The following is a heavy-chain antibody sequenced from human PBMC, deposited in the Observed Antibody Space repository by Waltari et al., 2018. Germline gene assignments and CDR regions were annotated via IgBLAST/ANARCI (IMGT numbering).Heavy chain of an antibody. J-gene: IGHJ3*02. V-gene: IGHV4-30-2*01. Sequence: QLQLQESGSGLVKPSQTLSLTCAVSGDSISSSGYSWSWIRQPPGKGLEWIGYIYESATTYCSRSLKTRVTISVDRSKNQFSLKLTSVTAADTAVYYCARGGTIFGVARGAFDIWGQGTMVTVSS. CDR1: GDSISSSGYS. D-gene: IGHD3-3*01. CDR3: ARGGTIFGVARGAFDI. CDR2: IYESATT.